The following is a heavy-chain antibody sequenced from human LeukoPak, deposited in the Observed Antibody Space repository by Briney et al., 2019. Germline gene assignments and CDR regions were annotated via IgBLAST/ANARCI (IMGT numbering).Heavy chain of an antibody. J-gene: IGHJ1*01. V-gene: IGHV3-7*03. CDR1: GFTFSGYW. Sequence: PGGSLRLSCAASGFTFSGYWMSWVRQAPGKGLEWVANIKQDGSEKYYVDSVKGRFTISRDNAKNSVYLQMNNLRAEDTAVYYCARGVWFGDQGTPVTVSS. D-gene: IGHD3-10*01. CDR3: ARGVWF. CDR2: IKQDGSEK.